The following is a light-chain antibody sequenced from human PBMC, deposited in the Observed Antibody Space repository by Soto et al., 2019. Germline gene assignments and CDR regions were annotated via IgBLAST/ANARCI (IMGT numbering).Light chain of an antibody. CDR2: DVS. CDR1: GSDVGLYNY. J-gene: IGLJ3*02. Sequence: QSVLTQPASVSGSPGQSITISCTGTGSDVGLYNYASWYQQYPGKTPKLMIYDVSNRPSGVFNRFSGSKSGNTASLTISGLQAEDEADYYCSSYTTSTTLVFGGGTQLTVL. CDR3: SSYTTSTTLV. V-gene: IGLV2-14*03.